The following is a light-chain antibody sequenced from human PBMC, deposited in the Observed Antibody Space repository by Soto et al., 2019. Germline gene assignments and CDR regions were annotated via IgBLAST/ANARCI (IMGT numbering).Light chain of an antibody. CDR1: QSVSSTY. CDR2: GAS. V-gene: IGKV3D-20*02. CDR3: QQRSNWPPLT. Sequence: EIVMTQSPATLSVSPGERATLSCRASQSVSSTYLIWYQQKPGQAPRLLIYGASSRATGVPDRFSGGGSGTDFTLTISSLEPEDFAVYYCQQRSNWPPLTFGQGTRLEIK. J-gene: IGKJ5*01.